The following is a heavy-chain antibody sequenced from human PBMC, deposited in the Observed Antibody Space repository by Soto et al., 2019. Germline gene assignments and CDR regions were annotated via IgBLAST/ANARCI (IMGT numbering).Heavy chain of an antibody. CDR1: GYTFTSYG. Sequence: QVHLVQSGAEVKKPGASVKVSCKSSGYTFTSYGITWVRQAPGQGLEWMGWISAHNGNTDYAQKLQGRVIVTRDTSTSTAYLELRSLRSDDTAVYYCARGRYGDYWGQGALVTVSS. V-gene: IGHV1-18*01. CDR2: ISAHNGNT. CDR3: ARGRYGDY. D-gene: IGHD1-1*01. J-gene: IGHJ4*02.